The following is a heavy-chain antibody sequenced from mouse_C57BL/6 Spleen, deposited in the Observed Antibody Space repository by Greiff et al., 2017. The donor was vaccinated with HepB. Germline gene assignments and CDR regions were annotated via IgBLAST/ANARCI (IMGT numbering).Heavy chain of an antibody. CDR3: ARDGYSNYGGYAMDY. Sequence: EVQLQQSGPELVKPGASVKISCKASGYTFTDYYMNWVKQSHGKSLEWIGDINPNNGGTSYNQKFKGKATLTVDKSSSTAYMELRSLTSEDSAVYYCARDGYSNYGGYAMDYWGQGTSVTVSS. CDR1: GYTFTDYY. V-gene: IGHV1-26*01. CDR2: INPNNGGT. J-gene: IGHJ4*01. D-gene: IGHD2-5*01.